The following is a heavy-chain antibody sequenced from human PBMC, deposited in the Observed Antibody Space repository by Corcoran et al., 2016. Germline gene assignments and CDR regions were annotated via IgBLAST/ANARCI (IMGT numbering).Heavy chain of an antibody. Sequence: QVQLQQWGAGLLKPSETLSLTCAVYGGSFSGYYWSWIRQPPGKGLGWIGEINHSGSTNYNPSLKSRVTISVDTSKNQFYLKLSSVTAADTAVYYCARGRTLSNWGQGTLVTVSS. CDR2: INHSGST. V-gene: IGHV4-34*01. J-gene: IGHJ4*02. D-gene: IGHD2-15*01. CDR1: GGSFSGYY. CDR3: ARGRTLSN.